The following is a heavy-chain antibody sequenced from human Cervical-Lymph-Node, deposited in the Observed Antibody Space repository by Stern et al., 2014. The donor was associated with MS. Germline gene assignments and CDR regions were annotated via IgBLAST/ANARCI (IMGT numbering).Heavy chain of an antibody. J-gene: IGHJ4*02. D-gene: IGHD1-26*01. Sequence: VQLVESGAEVKKPGSSVKVSCKASGDSFSSYAINWVRQVPGQGLEWMGGITPVFGTTNYAQKFQGRVTITADKATNTAYMELMTRRSEDTAVYYCARGGGLVGYFDYWGQGTLVSVSS. CDR3: ARGGGLVGYFDY. CDR2: ITPVFGTT. CDR1: GDSFSSYA. V-gene: IGHV1-69*06.